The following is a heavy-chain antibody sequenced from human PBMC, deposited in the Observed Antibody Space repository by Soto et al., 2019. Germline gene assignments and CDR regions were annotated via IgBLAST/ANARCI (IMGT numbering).Heavy chain of an antibody. CDR3: ARWNVQPDRSGDV. J-gene: IGHJ4*02. V-gene: IGHV3-30-3*01. CDR1: GFTFSSFP. D-gene: IGHD2-8*02. CDR2: ISSDGSNK. Sequence: PGGSLRLSCSASGFTFSSFPMHWVRQAPGRGLEWVALISSDGSNKYYADAVKGRFTISRDNSKNTLYLQMNSLRGEDTAVYYCARWNVQPDRSGDVWGQGTQCTVAA.